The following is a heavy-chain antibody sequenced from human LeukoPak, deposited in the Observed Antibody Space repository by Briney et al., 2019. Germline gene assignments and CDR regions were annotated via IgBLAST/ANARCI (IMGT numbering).Heavy chain of an antibody. CDR3: ARETRPTNFDY. CDR1: GGSISSGSYY. V-gene: IGHV4-61*02. Sequence: SQTLSLTCPVSGGSISSGSYYWSWIRQPAGKGLGWIGRIYTSGSTNYNPSLKSRVTISVDTSKNQFSLKLSSVTAADTAVYYCARETRPTNFDYWGQGTLVTVSS. CDR2: IYTSGST. J-gene: IGHJ4*02.